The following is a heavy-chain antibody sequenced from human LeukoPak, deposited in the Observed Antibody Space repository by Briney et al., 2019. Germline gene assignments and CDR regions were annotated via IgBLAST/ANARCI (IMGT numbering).Heavy chain of an antibody. D-gene: IGHD6-13*01. Sequence: SVKVSCKASGGTFISYAISWVRQAPGQGLEWMGGIIPIFGTANYAQKFQGRVTITADKSTSTAYMELSSLRSEDTAVYYCARAGLSIAAAGTDFDYWGQGTLVTVSS. CDR1: GGTFISYA. J-gene: IGHJ4*02. CDR3: ARAGLSIAAAGTDFDY. V-gene: IGHV1-69*06. CDR2: IIPIFGTA.